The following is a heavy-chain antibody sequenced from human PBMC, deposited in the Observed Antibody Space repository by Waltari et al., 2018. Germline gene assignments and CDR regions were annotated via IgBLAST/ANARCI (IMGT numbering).Heavy chain of an antibody. Sequence: QVQLVQSVAEVKKPGASVKISCKTSEYTFTSSYIHWVRQAPGQGLEWMGISKPSGGSKIYGQKCQGRVTMTRDTSTSTVYMELSSLRSDDTAVYYCALDTGALWMDVWGQGTTGTVSS. CDR3: ALDTGALWMDV. D-gene: IGHD2-21*01. CDR1: EYTFTSSY. V-gene: IGHV1-46*01. J-gene: IGHJ6*02. CDR2: SKPSGGSK.